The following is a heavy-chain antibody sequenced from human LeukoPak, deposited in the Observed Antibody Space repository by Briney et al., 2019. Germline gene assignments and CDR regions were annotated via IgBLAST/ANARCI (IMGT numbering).Heavy chain of an antibody. J-gene: IGHJ3*02. Sequence: PGGSLRLSCAASGFTFNSYGMHWVRQAPGKGLEGVAFIRYDGSNKYYADSVKGRFTISRDNSKKSLYLQMSSLRSEDTALYYCQRSGGGPGCEDASDIWGQGTMVTVSS. V-gene: IGHV3-30*02. CDR3: QRSGGGPGCEDASDI. CDR2: IRYDGSNK. CDR1: GFTFNSYG. D-gene: IGHD2-15*01.